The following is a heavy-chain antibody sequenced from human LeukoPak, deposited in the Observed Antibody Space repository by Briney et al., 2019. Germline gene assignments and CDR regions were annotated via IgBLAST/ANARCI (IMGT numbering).Heavy chain of an antibody. V-gene: IGHV3-74*01. D-gene: IGHD5-12*01. Sequence: GGFLRLSCAASGFTFSRYWMHWVRQAPGKGLVWASRINSDGSSTTYADSVKGRFTISRDNTKNTLYLQMNSLRAEDTAVYYCARMVATGHFDYWGQGTPVTVSS. CDR1: GFTFSRYW. J-gene: IGHJ4*02. CDR2: INSDGSST. CDR3: ARMVATGHFDY.